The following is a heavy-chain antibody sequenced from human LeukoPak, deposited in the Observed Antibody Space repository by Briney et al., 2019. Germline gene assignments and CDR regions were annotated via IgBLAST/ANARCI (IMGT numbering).Heavy chain of an antibody. D-gene: IGHD3-10*01. Sequence: PSETLSLTCSVSSGSNNKFYWSWIRQPPGKGLEWIGYIYYSGSTNYNPSLKSRVTISVDTSKNQFSLKLSSVTAADTAVYYCARLSITMVRGVGKDYYYMDVWGKGTTVTISS. CDR1: SGSNNKFY. V-gene: IGHV4-59*01. J-gene: IGHJ6*03. CDR3: ARLSITMVRGVGKDYYYMDV. CDR2: IYYSGST.